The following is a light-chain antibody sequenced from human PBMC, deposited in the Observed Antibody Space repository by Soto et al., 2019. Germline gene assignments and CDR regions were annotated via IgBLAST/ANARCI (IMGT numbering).Light chain of an antibody. J-gene: IGKJ2*01. CDR1: QGIRSD. V-gene: IGKV1-6*01. Sequence: AIQMTQSPSSLSASVGDRVTITCRASQGIRSDLGWYQQKPEKAPKLLIYAASTLQSGVPSRFSGSGSGTDFTLTISSLQPEDFATYYFLQDYNYPYTFGQGTKLEIK. CDR3: LQDYNYPYT. CDR2: AAS.